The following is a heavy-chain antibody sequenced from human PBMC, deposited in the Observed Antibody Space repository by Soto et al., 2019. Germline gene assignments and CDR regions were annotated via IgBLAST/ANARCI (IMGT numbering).Heavy chain of an antibody. V-gene: IGHV3-21*01. D-gene: IGHD2-2*01. CDR2: ISSSRSYI. Sequence: EVQLVESGGGLVKPGGSLRLSCAASGFSFSSYSMNWVRQAPGKGLEWVSSISSSRSYIYYADSVKSRFTISRDNAKNSLYLQMNSLRAEDTAVYYCARYPCSSTSCYHGWGQGTLVTVTS. J-gene: IGHJ4*02. CDR1: GFSFSSYS. CDR3: ARYPCSSTSCYHG.